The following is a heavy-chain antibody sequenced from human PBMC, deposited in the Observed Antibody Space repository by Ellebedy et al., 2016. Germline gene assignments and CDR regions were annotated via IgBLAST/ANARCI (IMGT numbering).Heavy chain of an antibody. J-gene: IGHJ4*02. V-gene: IGHV1-24*01. CDR1: GYTLTELS. CDR2: FDPEDGET. D-gene: IGHD3-16*02. CDR3: ATVPDYVWGSYRYTLALVY. Sequence: ASVKVSCXVSGYTLTELSMHWVRQAPGKGLEWMGGFDPEDGETIYAQKFQGRVTMTEDTSTDTAYMELSSLRSEDTAVYYCATVPDYVWGSYRYTLALVYWGQGTLVTVSS.